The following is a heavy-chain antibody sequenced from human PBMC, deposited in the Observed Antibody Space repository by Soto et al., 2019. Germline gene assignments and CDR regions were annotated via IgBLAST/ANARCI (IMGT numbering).Heavy chain of an antibody. Sequence: QVQLQESGPGLVKPSQTLSLTCTVSVGSISSGDYNWSWIRQPPGKGLEWIGYIYYSGYTYYNPSLNSRVTISVDTSKNQFSLKLNSVTAADTAVYYCARSGDYVPFDYWGQGALVTVSS. V-gene: IGHV4-30-4*01. CDR3: ARSGDYVPFDY. CDR2: IYYSGYT. CDR1: VGSISSGDYN. D-gene: IGHD4-17*01. J-gene: IGHJ4*02.